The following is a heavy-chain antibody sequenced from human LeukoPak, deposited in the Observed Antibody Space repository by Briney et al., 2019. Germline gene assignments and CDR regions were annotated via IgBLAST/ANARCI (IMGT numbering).Heavy chain of an antibody. CDR1: GGTFSSYA. V-gene: IGHV1-69*05. CDR3: ARVSTKYGGYVHNNPLYYFDY. CDR2: IIPIFGTA. Sequence: EASVKVSCKASGGTFSSYAISWVRQAPGQGLEWMGGIIPIFGTANYAQKFQGRVTITTDESTSTAYMELSSLRSEDTAVYYCARVSTKYGGYVHNNPLYYFDYWGQGTLVTVSS. J-gene: IGHJ4*02. D-gene: IGHD5-12*01.